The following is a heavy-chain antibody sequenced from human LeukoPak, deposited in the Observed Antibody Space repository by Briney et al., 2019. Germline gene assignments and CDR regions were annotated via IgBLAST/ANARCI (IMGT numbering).Heavy chain of an antibody. Sequence: GGSLRLSCAASGFTFSSYTMNWVRQAPGKGLEWVSGISGSGDNTYYADSVKGRFTISRDNARNSVNLQLNSLRVEDTALYYCARGRGWVDHWGQGTLVTVSS. D-gene: IGHD3-16*01. CDR1: GFTFSSYT. J-gene: IGHJ4*02. CDR3: ARGRGWVDH. V-gene: IGHV3-23*01. CDR2: ISGSGDNT.